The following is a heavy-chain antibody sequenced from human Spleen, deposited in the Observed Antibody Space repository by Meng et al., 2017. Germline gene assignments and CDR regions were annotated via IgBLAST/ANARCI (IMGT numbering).Heavy chain of an antibody. D-gene: IGHD1-26*01. J-gene: IGHJ4*02. CDR1: GGSISSSSYY. CDR2: IYYSGST. CDR3: ARVRTTPIVGAYLDY. Sequence: SETLSLTCTVSGGSISSSSYYWGWIRQPPGKGLEWIGSIYYSGSTYYNPSLESRATISVDTSKNQFSLKLSSVTAADTAVYYCARVRTTPIVGAYLDYWGQGTLVTVSS. V-gene: IGHV4-39*07.